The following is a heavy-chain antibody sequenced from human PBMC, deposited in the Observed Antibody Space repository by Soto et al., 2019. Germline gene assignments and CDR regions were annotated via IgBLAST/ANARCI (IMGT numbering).Heavy chain of an antibody. V-gene: IGHV4-39*01. D-gene: IGHD3-10*01. J-gene: IGHJ4*02. Sequence: PSETLSLTCTVSGGSISSSSYYWGWIRQPPGKGLEWIGSIYYSGSTYYNPSLKSRVTISVDTSKNQFSLKLSSVTAADTAVYYCERLILWSGEPHCGQGPLVTVYS. CDR2: IYYSGST. CDR3: ERLILWSGEPH. CDR1: GGSISSSSYY.